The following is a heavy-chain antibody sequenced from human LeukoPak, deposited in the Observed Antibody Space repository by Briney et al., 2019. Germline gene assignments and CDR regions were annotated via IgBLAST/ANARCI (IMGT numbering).Heavy chain of an antibody. CDR3: ARDCSSTSCYNVY. Sequence: ASVKVSCRASGYTFTNHGFSWVRQAPGQGLEWMGWISTYNGGTNYAQNLQGRVTMTTDTSTSTAYMEMRSLRSDDTAVYYCARDCSSTSCYNVYWGQGTLVTVSS. CDR1: GYTFTNHG. D-gene: IGHD2-2*02. V-gene: IGHV1-18*01. J-gene: IGHJ4*02. CDR2: ISTYNGGT.